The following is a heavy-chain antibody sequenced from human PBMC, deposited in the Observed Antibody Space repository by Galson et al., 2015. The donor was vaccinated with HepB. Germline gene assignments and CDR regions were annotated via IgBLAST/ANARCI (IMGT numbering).Heavy chain of an antibody. CDR3: AKARSSSGWRTQYYFDY. CDR2: ISGSGGST. CDR1: GFIFSSYA. D-gene: IGHD6-19*01. J-gene: IGHJ4*02. Sequence: SLRLSCAASGFIFSSYAMSWVRQAPGKGLEWVSAISGSGGSTYYADSVKGRFTISRDNSKNTLYLQMNSLRAEDTAVYYCAKARSSSGWRTQYYFDYWGQGTLVTVSS. V-gene: IGHV3-23*01.